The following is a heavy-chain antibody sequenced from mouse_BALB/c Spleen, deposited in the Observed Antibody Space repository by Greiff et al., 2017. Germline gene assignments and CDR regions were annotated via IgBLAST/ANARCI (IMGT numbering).Heavy chain of an antibody. J-gene: IGHJ3*01. Sequence: EVQGVESGGDLVKPGGSLKLSCAASGFTFSSYGMSWVRQTPDKRLEWVATISSGGSYTYYPDSVKGRFTISRDNAKNTLYLQMSSLKSEDTAMYYCARHGGNYGTWFAYWGQGTLVTVS. CDR1: GFTFSSYG. V-gene: IGHV5-6*01. CDR3: ARHGGNYGTWFAY. D-gene: IGHD2-1*01. CDR2: ISSGGSYT.